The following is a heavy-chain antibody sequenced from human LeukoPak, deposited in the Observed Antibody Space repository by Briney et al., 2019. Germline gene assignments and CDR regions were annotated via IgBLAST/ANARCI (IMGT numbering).Heavy chain of an antibody. Sequence: PGGSLRLSCTASGFTFSSYAMNWVRQAPGKGLDWVSGIGAGGTFTYYADSVKGRFTISSDNSRNTPYLQMNSLRADDTAVYYCAKDLDYTTNGYYCDYWGQGTLVTVSS. CDR1: GFTFSSYA. CDR3: AKDLDYTTNGYYCDY. D-gene: IGHD4-11*01. J-gene: IGHJ4*02. V-gene: IGHV3-23*01. CDR2: IGAGGTFT.